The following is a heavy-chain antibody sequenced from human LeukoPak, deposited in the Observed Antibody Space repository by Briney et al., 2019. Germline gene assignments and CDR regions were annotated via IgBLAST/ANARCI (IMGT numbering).Heavy chain of an antibody. J-gene: IGHJ4*02. D-gene: IGHD2-15*01. V-gene: IGHV3-9*01. CDR1: GFTFDDYG. CDR3: TRGSGYSPLFDC. CDR2: ISWNSANI. Sequence: GGSLRLSCEASGFTFDDYGMHWARQAPGKGLEGVTGISWNSANIAYGDSVKGRFTISRDNARNTLYLQMNSLRADDTALYYCTRGSGYSPLFDCWGQGTLVTVSS.